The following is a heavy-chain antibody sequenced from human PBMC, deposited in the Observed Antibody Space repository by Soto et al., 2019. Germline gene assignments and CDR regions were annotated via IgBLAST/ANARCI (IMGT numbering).Heavy chain of an antibody. V-gene: IGHV1-46*01. J-gene: IGHJ3*02. D-gene: IGHD1-26*01. CDR1: GYTFTSYY. Sequence: GASVKVSCKASGYTFTSYYMHRVRQAPGQGLEWMGIINPSGGSTSYAQKFQGRVTMTRDTSTSTVYMELSSLRSEDTAVYYCASYSGSYRPIDAFDIWGQGTMVTVSS. CDR2: INPSGGST. CDR3: ASYSGSYRPIDAFDI.